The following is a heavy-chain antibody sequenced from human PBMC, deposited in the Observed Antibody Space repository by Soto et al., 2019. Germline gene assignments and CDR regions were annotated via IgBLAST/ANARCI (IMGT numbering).Heavy chain of an antibody. CDR2: IWYDGSNK. CDR3: ARDGYCSGGSCYSVPVFDY. CDR1: GFTFNSYG. J-gene: IGHJ4*02. Sequence: GGSLRLSCAASGFTFNSYGMHWVRQAPGKGLEWVAVIWYDGSNKYYADSVKGRFTISRDNSKNTLYLQMNSLRAEDTAVYYCARDGYCSGGSCYSVPVFDYWGQGTLVTVSS. D-gene: IGHD2-15*01. V-gene: IGHV3-33*01.